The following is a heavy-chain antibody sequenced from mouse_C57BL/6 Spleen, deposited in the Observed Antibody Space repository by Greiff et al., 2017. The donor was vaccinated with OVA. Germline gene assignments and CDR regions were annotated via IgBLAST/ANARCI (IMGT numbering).Heavy chain of an antibody. CDR3: GYAMDY. V-gene: IGHV1-42*01. CDR2: INPSTGGT. J-gene: IGHJ4*01. CDR1: GYSFTGYY. Sequence: VQLQQSGPELVKPGASVKISCKASGYSFTGYYMNWVKQSPEKSLEWIGEINPSTGGTTYNQKFKAKATLTVDKSSSTAYMQLKSLTSEDSAVFYCGYAMDYWGQGTSVTVSS.